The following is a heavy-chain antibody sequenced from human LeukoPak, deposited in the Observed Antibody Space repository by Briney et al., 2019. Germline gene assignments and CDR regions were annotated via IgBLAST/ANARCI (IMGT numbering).Heavy chain of an antibody. Sequence: GGSLRLSCAASGFTFSSYGMSWVRQAPGKGLEWVSAISGSGGSTYYADSVKGRFTISRDNSKNTLYLQMNSLRAEDTAVYYCAKDQSGSGSYGWFDPWGQGTLVTVSS. CDR2: ISGSGGST. CDR1: GFTFSSYG. D-gene: IGHD3-10*01. J-gene: IGHJ5*02. V-gene: IGHV3-23*01. CDR3: AKDQSGSGSYGWFDP.